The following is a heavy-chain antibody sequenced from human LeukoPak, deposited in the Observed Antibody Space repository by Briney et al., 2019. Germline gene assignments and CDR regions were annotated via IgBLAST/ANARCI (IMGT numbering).Heavy chain of an antibody. CDR3: ARGNPGVIDY. J-gene: IGHJ4*02. CDR1: GYTFTSYY. Sequence: ASVKVSCKASGYTFTSYYMHWVRQAPGQGLEWMGMINPSGGSTSYAQKFQGRVTMTRDTSTCTVYMELSSLRSENTAVYRGARGNPGVIDYWGQGTLVTVSS. V-gene: IGHV1-46*01. D-gene: IGHD3-10*01. CDR2: INPSGGST.